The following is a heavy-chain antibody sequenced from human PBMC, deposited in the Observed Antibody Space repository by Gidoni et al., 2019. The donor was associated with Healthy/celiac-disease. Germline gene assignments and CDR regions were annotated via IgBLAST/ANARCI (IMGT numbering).Heavy chain of an antibody. CDR2: INSDGSST. D-gene: IGHD2-2*01. J-gene: IGHJ4*02. CDR3: ARVGYCSSTSCYGIDY. V-gene: IGHV3-74*01. Sequence: EVQLVESGGGLVQPGGSLRLSCAASGFPFSSYWMHWVRQAPGKGLVWVSRINSDGSSTSYADSVKGRFTISRDNAKNTLYLQMNSLRAEDTAVYYCARVGYCSSTSCYGIDYWGQGTLVTVSS. CDR1: GFPFSSYW.